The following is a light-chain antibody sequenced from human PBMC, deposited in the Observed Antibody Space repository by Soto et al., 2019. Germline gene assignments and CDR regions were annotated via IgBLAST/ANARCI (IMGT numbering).Light chain of an antibody. CDR2: GNS. Sequence: QSVLTQPPSVCGAPEHRVTISCNGSSSNIGAGYDVHWYQQLPGTAPKLLIYGNSNRPSGVPDRFSGSKSGTSASLAITGLHAEDEADYYCQSYDSSLSGKVFGGGTKLTVL. CDR1: SSNIGAGYD. J-gene: IGLJ2*01. V-gene: IGLV1-40*01. CDR3: QSYDSSLSGKV.